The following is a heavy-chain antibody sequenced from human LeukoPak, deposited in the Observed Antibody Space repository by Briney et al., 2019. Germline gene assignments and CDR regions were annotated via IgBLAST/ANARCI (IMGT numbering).Heavy chain of an antibody. CDR2: INHSGST. D-gene: IGHD3-10*01. Sequence: SETLSLTCTVSGDSISSGDYYWSWIRQPPGKGLEWIGEINHSGSTNYNPSLKSRVTISVDTSKNQFPLKLSSVTAADTAVYYCARRYGSGSPFPFDYWGQGTLVTVSS. CDR3: ARRYGSGSPFPFDY. J-gene: IGHJ4*02. V-gene: IGHV4-39*06. CDR1: GDSISSGDYY.